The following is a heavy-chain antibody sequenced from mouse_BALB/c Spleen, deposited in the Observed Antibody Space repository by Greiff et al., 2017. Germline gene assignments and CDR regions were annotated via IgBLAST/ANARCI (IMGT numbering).Heavy chain of an antibody. J-gene: IGHJ4*01. CDR2: IDPSDSYT. CDR1: GYTFTSYW. Sequence: QVQLQQPGAELVKPGDSVKLSCKASGYTFTSYWMHWVKQRPGQGLEWIGEIDPSDSYTNYNQKFKGKATLTVDKSSSTAYMQLSSLTSEDSAVYYCARGGTTAYYYAMDYWGQGTSVTVSS. V-gene: IGHV1-69*02. D-gene: IGHD1-2*01. CDR3: ARGGTTAYYYAMDY.